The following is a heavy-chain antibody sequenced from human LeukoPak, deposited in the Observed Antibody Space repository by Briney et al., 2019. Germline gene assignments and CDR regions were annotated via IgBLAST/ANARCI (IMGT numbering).Heavy chain of an antibody. Sequence: GASVKVSCKASGYTFTGYYMHWVRQAPGQGLEWMGRINPNSGGTNYAQKFQGRVTMTRDTSISTAYMDLSRLRSDDTAVYYCARDAGYSYGYDYWGQGTLVTVSS. D-gene: IGHD5-18*01. CDR1: GYTFTGYY. CDR2: INPNSGGT. V-gene: IGHV1-2*06. J-gene: IGHJ4*02. CDR3: ARDAGYSYGYDY.